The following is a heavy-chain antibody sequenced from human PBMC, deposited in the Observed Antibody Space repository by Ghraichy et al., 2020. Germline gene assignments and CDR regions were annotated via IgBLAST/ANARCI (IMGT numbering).Heavy chain of an antibody. CDR3: ARGAIRDIASTGWFDP. J-gene: IGHJ5*02. Sequence: GGSLRLSCAASGFTFSNYAMSWVRQAPGKGLEWVSTISASDGSTYYADSVKGRFTISRDNSKNTLYLQMNSLSAEDTAVYYCARGAIRDIASTGWFDPWGQGTLVIVSS. V-gene: IGHV3-23*01. CDR2: ISASDGST. D-gene: IGHD5-12*01. CDR1: GFTFSNYA.